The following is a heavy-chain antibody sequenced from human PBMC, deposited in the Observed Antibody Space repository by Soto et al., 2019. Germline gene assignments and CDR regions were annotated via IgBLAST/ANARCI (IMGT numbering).Heavy chain of an antibody. D-gene: IGHD6-13*01. CDR2: IIPIFGTA. J-gene: IGHJ4*02. Sequence: QVQLVQSGAEVKKPGSSVKVSCKASGGTFSSYAISWVRQAPGQGLEWMGGIIPIFGTANYAQKFKGRVTIXAXQXXNAAYMELSSLRSEETDVYHGAKGGGVYDGSPCDYRRQGTLVTLSS. CDR3: AKGGGVYDGSPCDY. CDR1: GGTFSSYA. V-gene: IGHV1-69*12.